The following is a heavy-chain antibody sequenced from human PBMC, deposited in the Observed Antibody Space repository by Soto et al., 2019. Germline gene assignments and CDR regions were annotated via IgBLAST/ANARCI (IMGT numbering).Heavy chain of an antibody. D-gene: IGHD6-19*01. CDR3: ARGGVAGAGTPHYFDY. V-gene: IGHV3-33*01. CDR2: IWYDGSNK. Sequence: QVQLVESGGGVVQPGRSLRLSCAASGFTFSSYGMHWVRQAPGKGLEWVAVIWYDGSNKYYADSVKGRFTISRDNSKNTLYLQMNSLRAEDTAVYYCARGGVAGAGTPHYFDYWGQGTLVTVSS. CDR1: GFTFSSYG. J-gene: IGHJ4*02.